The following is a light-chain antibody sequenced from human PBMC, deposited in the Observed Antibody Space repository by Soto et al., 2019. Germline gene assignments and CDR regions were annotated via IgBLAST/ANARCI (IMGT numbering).Light chain of an antibody. J-gene: IGLJ1*01. V-gene: IGLV2-14*01. CDR1: NSDVGIYDF. Sequence: QSVLTQPASVSGTPGQSITISCTGSNSDVGIYDFVSWYQQHPDKAPKLLIYEVRKRPSGVSDRFSASKSGNTASLTISGLQAEDEGDYYCSSYATTARRLFGTGTKVTVL. CDR3: SSYATTARRL. CDR2: EVR.